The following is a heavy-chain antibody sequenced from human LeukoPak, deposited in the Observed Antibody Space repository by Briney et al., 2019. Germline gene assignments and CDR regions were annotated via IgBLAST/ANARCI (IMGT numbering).Heavy chain of an antibody. Sequence: SETLSLTCTVSGGSVSSGSYYLIWIRQPPGKGLEWIGYIYYSGSTNYNPSLKSRVTISVDTSKTQFSLKLSSVTAADTAVYYCARMGNYGANSYYFDYWGQGTLVTVSS. J-gene: IGHJ4*02. CDR1: GGSVSSGSYY. D-gene: IGHD4-23*01. V-gene: IGHV4-61*01. CDR3: ARMGNYGANSYYFDY. CDR2: IYYSGST.